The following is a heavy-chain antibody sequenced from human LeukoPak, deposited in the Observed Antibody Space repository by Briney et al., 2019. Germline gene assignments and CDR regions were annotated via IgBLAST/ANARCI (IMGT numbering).Heavy chain of an antibody. V-gene: IGHV4-34*01. J-gene: IGHJ2*01. CDR1: GGSFSGYY. CDR3: ARVRLYFDL. CDR2: INHSGST. Sequence: SETLSLTCAVYGGSFSGYYRSWIRQPPGKGLEWIGEINHSGSTNYNPSLKSRVTISVDTSKNQFSLKLSSVTAADTAVYYCARVRLYFDLWGRGTLVTVSS.